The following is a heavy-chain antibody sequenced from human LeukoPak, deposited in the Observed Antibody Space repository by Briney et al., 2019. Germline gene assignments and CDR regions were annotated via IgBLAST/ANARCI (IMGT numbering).Heavy chain of an antibody. Sequence: GGSLRLSCAASGFTFSSYARSWVRQAPGKGLEWVSAISGSGGSTYYADSVKGRFTISRDNSKNTLYLQMNSLRAEDTAVYYCAKDHYYDSSGSGIYWGQGTLVTVSS. D-gene: IGHD3-22*01. V-gene: IGHV3-23*01. CDR1: GFTFSSYA. J-gene: IGHJ4*02. CDR3: AKDHYYDSSGSGIY. CDR2: ISGSGGST.